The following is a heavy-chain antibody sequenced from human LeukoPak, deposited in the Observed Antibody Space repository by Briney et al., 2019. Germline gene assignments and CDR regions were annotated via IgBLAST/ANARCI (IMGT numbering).Heavy chain of an antibody. D-gene: IGHD4-17*01. CDR1: GYTFTNYG. CDR3: ARATVTTDSDWVDP. V-gene: IGHV1-18*01. CDR2: ISANNGNT. Sequence: VASVTVSCKASGYTFTNYGFSWVRQAPGQGLEWMGWISANNGNTKYAQKLQGRVTMTTDTSTSTAHMELRSLRSDDTAVYYCARATVTTDSDWVDPWGQGTLVTVSS. J-gene: IGHJ5*02.